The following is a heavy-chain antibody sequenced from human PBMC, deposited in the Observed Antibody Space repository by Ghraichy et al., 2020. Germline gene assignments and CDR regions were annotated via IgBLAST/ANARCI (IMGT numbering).Heavy chain of an antibody. D-gene: IGHD3-22*01. CDR1: GFTFSIYS. V-gene: IGHV3-48*02. CDR3: ARDHHDISNYYYTAYDF. J-gene: IGHJ3*01. Sequence: GGSLRLSCAASGFTFSIYSMNWVRQAPGKGLEWVSFIGYTGTAHYADSVKGRFTVSRNNAQNSLYLQINSLRDEDTAVYYCARDHHDISNYYYTAYDFWGQGTMVTVSS. CDR2: IGYTGTA.